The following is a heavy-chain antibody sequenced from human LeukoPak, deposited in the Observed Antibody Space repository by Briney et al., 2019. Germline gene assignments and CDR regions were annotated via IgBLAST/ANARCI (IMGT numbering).Heavy chain of an antibody. D-gene: IGHD6-13*01. J-gene: IGHJ4*02. CDR2: ISDSSSTI. CDR3: ARGTAAGTSRFDY. Sequence: GGSLRLSCAASGFTFSSYSMNWVRQAPGKGLQWVSYISDSSSTIRYADSVKGRFTISRDNAQNSLYLQMNSLRAEDTAIYYCARGTAAGTSRFDYWGQGTLVTVSS. CDR1: GFTFSSYS. V-gene: IGHV3-48*01.